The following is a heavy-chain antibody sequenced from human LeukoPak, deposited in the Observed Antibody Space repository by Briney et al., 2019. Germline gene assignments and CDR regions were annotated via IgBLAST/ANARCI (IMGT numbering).Heavy chain of an antibody. CDR1: GGSISSSNW. J-gene: IGHJ4*02. CDR3: AAVMREYYDSRLDY. V-gene: IGHV4-4*02. D-gene: IGHD3-22*01. CDR2: IYHSGST. Sequence: SETLSLTCAVSGGSISSSNWWSWVRQPPGKGLEWIGEIYHSGSTNYNPSLKSRVTISVDKSKNQFSLKLSSVTAADTAVYYCAAVMREYYDSRLDYWGQGTLVTVSA.